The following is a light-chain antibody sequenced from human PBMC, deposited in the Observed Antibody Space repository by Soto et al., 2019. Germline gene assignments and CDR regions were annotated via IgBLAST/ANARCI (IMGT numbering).Light chain of an antibody. CDR2: GAS. V-gene: IGKV3-20*01. CDR1: QNIGSNY. CDR3: LQHNSYPWT. J-gene: IGKJ1*01. Sequence: EIVLTLSPGTLSLSPGERATLSCRTSQNIGSNYLAWYHQKPGQAPRLLISGASSRATGIPDRFSGGGSGTDFTLTISRLEPEDFATYYCLQHNSYPWTFGQGTKVDI.